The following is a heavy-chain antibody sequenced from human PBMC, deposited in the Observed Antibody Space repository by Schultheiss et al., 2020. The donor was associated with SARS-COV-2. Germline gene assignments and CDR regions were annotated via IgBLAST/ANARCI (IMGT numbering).Heavy chain of an antibody. Sequence: SETLSLTCTVSGGSISSYYWSWIRQPPGKGLEWIGYIYYSGSTNYNPSLKSRVTISVDTSKNQFSLKLSSVTAADTAVYYCARGSASITILMDVWGQGTTVTVSS. CDR1: GGSISSYY. V-gene: IGHV4-59*01. CDR2: IYYSGST. CDR3: ARGSASITILMDV. D-gene: IGHD3-3*01. J-gene: IGHJ6*02.